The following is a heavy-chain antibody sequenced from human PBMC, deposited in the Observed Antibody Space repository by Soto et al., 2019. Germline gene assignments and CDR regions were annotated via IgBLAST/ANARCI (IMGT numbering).Heavy chain of an antibody. CDR2: MNPNSGNT. CDR1: GYTFTSYD. V-gene: IGHV1-8*01. CDR3: ARGCGGGSCYSRSWDY. J-gene: IGHJ4*02. Sequence: AASVKVSCKASGYTFTSYDINWVRQATGQGLEWMGWMNPNSGNTGYAQKFQGRVTMTRNTSISTAYMELSSLRSEDTAVYYCARGCGGGSCYSRSWDYWGQGTLVTVS. D-gene: IGHD2-15*01.